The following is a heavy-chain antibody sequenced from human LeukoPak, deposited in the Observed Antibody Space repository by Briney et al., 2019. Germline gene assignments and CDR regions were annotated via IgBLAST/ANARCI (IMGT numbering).Heavy chain of an antibody. D-gene: IGHD2-2*01. CDR1: GGSISSYY. CDR3: ARDLGCSSTSCSNWFDP. V-gene: IGHV4-4*07. J-gene: IGHJ5*02. CDR2: IYTSGST. Sequence: SETLSLTCTVSGGSISSYYWSWIRQPAGKGLEWIGRIYTSGSTNYNPSLKSRVTMSVDTSENQFSLKLSSVTAADTAVYYCARDLGCSSTSCSNWFDPWGQGTLVTVSS.